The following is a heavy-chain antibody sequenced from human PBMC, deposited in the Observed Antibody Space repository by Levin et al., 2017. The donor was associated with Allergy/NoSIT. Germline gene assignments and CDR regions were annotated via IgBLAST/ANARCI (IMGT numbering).Heavy chain of an antibody. V-gene: IGHV3-7*01. CDR1: GFTFSSYW. CDR2: IKQDGSEQ. CDR3: ARDPFLRNCIGGSCFEAVDY. D-gene: IGHD2-15*01. Sequence: GGSLRLSCAASGFTFSSYWMNWVRQAPGKGLEWVANIKQDGSEQFYVDSVKGRFTISRDNAKNSLYLQMHSLRAEDTAVFYCARDPFLRNCIGGSCFEAVDYWGQGTLVTVSS. J-gene: IGHJ4*02.